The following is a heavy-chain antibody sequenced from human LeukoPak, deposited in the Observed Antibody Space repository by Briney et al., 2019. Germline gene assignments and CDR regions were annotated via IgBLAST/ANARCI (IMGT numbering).Heavy chain of an antibody. CDR3: ATDVPAVTIFGY. V-gene: IGHV3-74*01. CDR1: GFPFSSYA. D-gene: IGHD2-2*01. Sequence: GGSLSLSCAASGFPFSSYAMTWVRQAPGTGLVWVSLINSDGSSTNYADSVKGRFTISRDNAKNTLYLQMNSLRAEDTAVYYCATDVPAVTIFGYWGQGTLVTVSS. J-gene: IGHJ4*02. CDR2: INSDGSST.